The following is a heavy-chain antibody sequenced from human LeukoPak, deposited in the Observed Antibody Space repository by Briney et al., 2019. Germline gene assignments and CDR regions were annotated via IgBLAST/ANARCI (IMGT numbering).Heavy chain of an antibody. J-gene: IGHJ3*02. D-gene: IGHD6-6*01. Sequence: ASVKVSCKASGYTFTGYYIHWVRQAPGQGLEWMGWINPNSGGTNYAQKFQGRVTMTRDTSISTAYMELSRLRSDDTAVYYCASLSASIAARRVAFDIWGQGTMVTVSS. V-gene: IGHV1-2*02. CDR1: GYTFTGYY. CDR2: INPNSGGT. CDR3: ASLSASIAARRVAFDI.